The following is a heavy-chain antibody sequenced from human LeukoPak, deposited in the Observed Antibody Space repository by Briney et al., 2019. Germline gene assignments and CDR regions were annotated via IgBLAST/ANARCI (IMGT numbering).Heavy chain of an antibody. D-gene: IGHD2-2*01. J-gene: IGHJ4*02. V-gene: IGHV3-23*01. CDR1: GFTFSSYA. Sequence: GSLRLSCAASGFTFSSYAMSWVRQAPGKGLEWVSAISGSGGSTYYADSVKGRFTISRDNSKNTLYLQMNSLRAEDTAVYYCAKDRHCSSTSCSPFDYWGQGTLVTVSS. CDR3: AKDRHCSSTSCSPFDY. CDR2: ISGSGGST.